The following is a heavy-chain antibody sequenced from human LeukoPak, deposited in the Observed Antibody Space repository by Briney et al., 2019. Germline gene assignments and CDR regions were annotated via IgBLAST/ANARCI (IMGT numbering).Heavy chain of an antibody. CDR2: ISGSGDIT. CDR3: AKGRYYGSGSYLNSLDY. J-gene: IGHJ4*02. D-gene: IGHD3-10*01. Sequence: GGSLRLSCAASGFTFSGYVMSWVRQAPGKGLEWVSLISGSGDITNYADSVKGRFTISRDNSKNTLYLQLNSLRAEDTAVYSCAKGRYYGSGSYLNSLDYWGQGTLVTVSS. CDR1: GFTFSGYV. V-gene: IGHV3-23*01.